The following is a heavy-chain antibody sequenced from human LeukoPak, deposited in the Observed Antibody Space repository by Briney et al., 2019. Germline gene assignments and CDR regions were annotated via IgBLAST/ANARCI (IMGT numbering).Heavy chain of an antibody. CDR3: ARAYYYDSSGYYAADY. CDR1: GFTFDDYA. J-gene: IGHJ4*02. V-gene: IGHV3-9*01. CDR2: ISWNGGSI. D-gene: IGHD3-22*01. Sequence: GGSLRLSSVASGFTFDDYAMHWVRQAPGKGLEWVSGISWNGGSIGYADSVKGRFTISRDNAKNTLYLQMNSLRAEDTAVYYCARAYYYDSSGYYAADYWGQGTLVTVSS.